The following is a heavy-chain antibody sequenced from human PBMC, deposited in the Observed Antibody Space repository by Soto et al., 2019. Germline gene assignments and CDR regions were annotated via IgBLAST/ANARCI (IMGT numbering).Heavy chain of an antibody. Sequence: ASVKVSCKASGYTFTSYAMHWVRQAPGQRLEWMGWINAGNGNTKYSQKFQGRVTITRDTSASTAYMELSSLRSEDTAVYYCARDSVLLWFGEPYGMDVWGQGTTGTVSS. J-gene: IGHJ6*02. CDR3: ARDSVLLWFGEPYGMDV. CDR1: GYTFTSYA. V-gene: IGHV1-3*01. CDR2: INAGNGNT. D-gene: IGHD3-10*01.